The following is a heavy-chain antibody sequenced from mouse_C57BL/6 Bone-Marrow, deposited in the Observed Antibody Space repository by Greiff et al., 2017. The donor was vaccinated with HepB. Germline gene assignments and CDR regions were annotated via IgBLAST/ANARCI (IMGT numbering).Heavy chain of an antibody. CDR2: IWSGGST. CDR3: ARNPVFAY. CDR1: GFSLTSYG. J-gene: IGHJ3*01. Sequence: VKLMESGPGLVQPSQSLSITCTVSGFSLTSYGVHWVRQSPGKGLEWLGVIWSGGSTDYNAAFISRLSISKDNSTSQVFFKMNSLQADDTAIYYCARNPVFAYWGQGTLVTVSA. V-gene: IGHV2-2*01.